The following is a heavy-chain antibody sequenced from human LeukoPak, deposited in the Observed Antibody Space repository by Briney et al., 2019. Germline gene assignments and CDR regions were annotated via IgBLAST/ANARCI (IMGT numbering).Heavy chain of an antibody. CDR1: GGTFSISA. D-gene: IGHD3-22*01. CDR2: IIPIYDTA. Sequence: SVKVSCKSSGGTFSISAINWVRQAPGQGPEWMGGIIPIYDTANYVQKFQDRVTITADESTSTVYMELSSLRSEDTALYYCATDLAKKYDSTGLDAFDVWGQGTMVIVSS. V-gene: IGHV1-69*13. CDR3: ATDLAKKYDSTGLDAFDV. J-gene: IGHJ3*01.